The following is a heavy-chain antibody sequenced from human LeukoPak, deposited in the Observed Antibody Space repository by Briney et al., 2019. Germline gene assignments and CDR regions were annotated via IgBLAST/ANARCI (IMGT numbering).Heavy chain of an antibody. Sequence: GGSLRLSCAASGFTFSSYSMNWVRQAPGKGLEWVSSIRSSSSYIYYADSVKGRFTISRDNAKNSLYLQMNSLRAEDTAVYYCARGEEAREAAKADILNGPLGYWGQGTLVTVSS. CDR2: IRSSSSYI. CDR1: GFTFSSYS. V-gene: IGHV3-21*01. D-gene: IGHD3-9*01. J-gene: IGHJ4*02. CDR3: ARGEEAREAAKADILNGPLGY.